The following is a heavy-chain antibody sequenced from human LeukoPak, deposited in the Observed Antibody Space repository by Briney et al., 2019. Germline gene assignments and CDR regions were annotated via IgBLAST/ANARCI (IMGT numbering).Heavy chain of an antibody. CDR1: GGSISSYY. CDR3: ARGAFRVTTSKPGFYMDV. D-gene: IGHD4-17*01. J-gene: IGHJ6*03. V-gene: IGHV4-59*01. Sequence: SETLSLTCTVSGGSISSYYWSWIRQPPGKGLEWIGYIYYSGSTNYNPSLKSRVTISVDTSKNQFSLKLSSVTAADTAVYYCARGAFRVTTSKPGFYMDVWGKGTTVTVSS. CDR2: IYYSGST.